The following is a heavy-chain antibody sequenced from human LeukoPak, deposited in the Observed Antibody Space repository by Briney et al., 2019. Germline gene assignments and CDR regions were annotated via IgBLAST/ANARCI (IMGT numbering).Heavy chain of an antibody. Sequence: SETLSLTCTVSGYSISSGYYWGWIRQPPGKGLEWIGSIYHSGRTFYNPSLKSRVTISVDTSKNQFSLKLSSVTAADTAVYYCARTNYDFWSGPPDYYYYMDVWGKGTTVTVSS. V-gene: IGHV4-38-2*02. CDR1: GYSISSGYY. D-gene: IGHD3-3*01. CDR2: IYHSGRT. J-gene: IGHJ6*03. CDR3: ARTNYDFWSGPPDYYYYMDV.